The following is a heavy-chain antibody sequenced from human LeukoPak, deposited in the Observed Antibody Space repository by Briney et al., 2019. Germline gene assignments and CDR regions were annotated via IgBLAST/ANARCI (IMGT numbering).Heavy chain of an antibody. J-gene: IGHJ4*02. V-gene: IGHV1-24*01. D-gene: IGHD2/OR15-2a*01. CDR1: GNTFTDLS. CDR2: FDPEDVET. CDR3: ATDFYRGRQFDY. Sequence: ASVKVSCKVSGNTFTDLSMNWVRQAPGKGPEWMGGFDPEDVETIYAQKFQGRVTMTEDTSTVTAYMELSSLRPDDTAVYYCATDFYRGRQFDYWGQGTLVTVSS.